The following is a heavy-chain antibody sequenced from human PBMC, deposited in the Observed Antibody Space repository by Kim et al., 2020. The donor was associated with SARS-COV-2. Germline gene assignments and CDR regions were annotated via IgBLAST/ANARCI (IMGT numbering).Heavy chain of an antibody. Sequence: GGSLRLSCAASGFTFSSYAMSWVRQAPGKGLEWVSAISGSGGSTYYADSVKGRFTISRDNSKNTLYLQMNSLRAEDTAVYYCAKDSYPFYYYDSSPQGDAFDIWGQGTMVTVSS. CDR1: GFTFSSYA. D-gene: IGHD3-22*01. CDR2: ISGSGGST. V-gene: IGHV3-23*01. J-gene: IGHJ3*02. CDR3: AKDSYPFYYYDSSPQGDAFDI.